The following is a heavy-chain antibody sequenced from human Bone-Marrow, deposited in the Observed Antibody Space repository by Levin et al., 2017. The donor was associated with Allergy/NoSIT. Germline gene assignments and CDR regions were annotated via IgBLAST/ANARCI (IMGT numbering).Heavy chain of an antibody. V-gene: IGHV4-61*02. CDR2: IYTSGSI. J-gene: IGHJ4*02. D-gene: IGHD1-20*01. CDR1: GGSISSVSYY. CDR3: ARITGATPYYFDY. Sequence: PSETLSLTCTVSGGSISSVSYYWSWIRQPAGKGLEWIGRIYTSGSINYNPSLKSRVTISVDTSKNQFSLKLTSVTAADTAVYYCARITGATPYYFDYWGQGTLVTVSS.